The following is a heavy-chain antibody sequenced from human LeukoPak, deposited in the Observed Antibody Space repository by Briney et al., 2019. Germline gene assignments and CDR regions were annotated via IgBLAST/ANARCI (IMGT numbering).Heavy chain of an antibody. J-gene: IGHJ6*02. CDR2: IYYSGST. V-gene: IGHV4-39*07. Sequence: PSETLSLTCTVSGGSISSSNYYWGWIRQPPGKGLEWIGSIYYSGSTYYNPSLKSRVTISVDTSKNQFSLKLSSVTAADTAVYYCARYGSGSYSSYYYYGMDVWGQGTTVTVSS. CDR1: GGSISSSNYY. CDR3: ARYGSGSYSSYYYYGMDV. D-gene: IGHD3-10*01.